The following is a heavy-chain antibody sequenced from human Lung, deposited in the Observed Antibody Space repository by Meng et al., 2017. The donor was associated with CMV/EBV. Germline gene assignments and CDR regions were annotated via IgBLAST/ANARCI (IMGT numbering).Heavy chain of an antibody. Sequence: GGSLRLXCAASGFTFSSYAMSWVRQAPGKGLEWVAVISYDGANEYHADSLKGRFTISRDNSKNTLYLQMNNLTPDDTAMYYCAKERSDDFGDYDYWGQGTLVTVSS. CDR3: AKERSDDFGDYDY. D-gene: IGHD4-17*01. V-gene: IGHV3-30-3*02. CDR1: GFTFSSYA. CDR2: ISYDGANE. J-gene: IGHJ4*02.